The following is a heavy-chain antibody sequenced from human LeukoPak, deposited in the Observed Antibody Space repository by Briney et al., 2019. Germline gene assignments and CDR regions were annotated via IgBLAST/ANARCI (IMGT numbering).Heavy chain of an antibody. Sequence: SQTLSLTCTVSGGSISSGGYYWSWIRQHPGKGLEWIGYIYYSGSTYYNPSLKSRVTISVDTSKNQFSLKLSSVTAADTAVYYCARGGAAEPVFDYWGQGTLVTVSS. V-gene: IGHV4-31*03. CDR1: GGSISSGGYY. CDR2: IYYSGST. J-gene: IGHJ4*02. CDR3: ARGGAAEPVFDY. D-gene: IGHD3-16*01.